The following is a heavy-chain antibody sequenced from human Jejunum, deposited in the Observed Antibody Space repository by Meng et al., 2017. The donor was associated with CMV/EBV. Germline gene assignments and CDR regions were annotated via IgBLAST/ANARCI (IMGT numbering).Heavy chain of an antibody. D-gene: IGHD2-8*02. V-gene: IGHV3-21*01. J-gene: IGHJ6*02. Sequence: FILSNYRMSWIRQAPGQGLEWVSSISSRTSYVDYADSVKGRFTISRDNIKNSLYLQMNSLRAEDTAVYFCARDETTGYYYYGMDVWGQGTTVTVSS. CDR2: ISSRTSYV. CDR3: ARDETTGYYYYGMDV. CDR1: FILSNYR.